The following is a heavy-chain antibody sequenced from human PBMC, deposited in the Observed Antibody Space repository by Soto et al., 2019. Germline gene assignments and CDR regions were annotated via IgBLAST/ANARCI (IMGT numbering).Heavy chain of an antibody. CDR1: GGSISSGGYY. Sequence: SETLSLTCTVSGGSISSGGYYWSWIRQHPGKGLEWIGHIYYSGSTYYNPSLKSRVTISVDTSKNQFSLKLSSVTAADTAVYYCARSQSGSGHYRDYWGQGTLVTVSS. D-gene: IGHD3-22*01. CDR2: IYYSGST. CDR3: ARSQSGSGHYRDY. V-gene: IGHV4-31*03. J-gene: IGHJ4*02.